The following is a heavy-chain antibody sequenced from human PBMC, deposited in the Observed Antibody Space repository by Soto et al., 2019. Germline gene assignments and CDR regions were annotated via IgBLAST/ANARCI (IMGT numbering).Heavy chain of an antibody. CDR2: IHYSGDA. CDR3: SRHYCSGGSCYYYGMDV. CDR1: GGSISSSGHY. Sequence: SETLSLTCAVSGGSISSSGHYWGWVRQPPGKGLEWIGTIHYSGDAYYNPSLKSRVSISVDTSKSQFSLKLNSVTAADTALYYCSRHYCSGGSCYYYGMDVWGQGTTVTVSS. D-gene: IGHD2-15*01. V-gene: IGHV4-39*01. J-gene: IGHJ6*02.